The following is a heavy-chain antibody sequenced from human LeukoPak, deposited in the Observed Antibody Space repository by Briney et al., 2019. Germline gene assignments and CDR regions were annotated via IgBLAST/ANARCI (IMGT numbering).Heavy chain of an antibody. V-gene: IGHV4-34*01. Sequence: SETLSLTCAVYGGSFSGYYWSWIRQPPGKGLEWIGEINHSGSTNYNPSLKSRVTISVDTSKNQFSLKLSSVTAADTAVYYCARGRDYEGEAFVVVPAAIPEGKYYFDYWAREPWSPSPQ. D-gene: IGHD2-2*02. CDR3: ARGRDYEGEAFVVVPAAIPEGKYYFDY. CDR2: INHSGST. CDR1: GGSFSGYY. J-gene: IGHJ4*02.